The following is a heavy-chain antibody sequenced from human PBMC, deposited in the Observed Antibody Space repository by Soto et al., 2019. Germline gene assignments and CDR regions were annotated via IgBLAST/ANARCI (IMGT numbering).Heavy chain of an antibody. Sequence: PGGSLRLSCAASGFTFSSYAMSWVRQAPGKGLEWVSAISGSGGSTYYADSVKGRFTISRDNSKNTLYLQMNSLRAEDTAVYYCAIVNQLRHSEWFYKTGPFDYWGQGTLVNVS. V-gene: IGHV3-23*01. CDR2: ISGSGGST. CDR1: GFTFSSYA. CDR3: AIVNQLRHSEWFYKTGPFDY. D-gene: IGHD3-9*01. J-gene: IGHJ4*02.